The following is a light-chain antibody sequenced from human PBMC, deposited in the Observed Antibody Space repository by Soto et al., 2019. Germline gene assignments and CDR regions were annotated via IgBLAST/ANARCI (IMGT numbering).Light chain of an antibody. V-gene: IGKV1-39*01. CDR2: AAS. J-gene: IGKJ4*01. CDR3: QQSYSTPLT. CDR1: QSIGGF. Sequence: DIQMTQSPSSLSVSVVDRVTITFRASQSIGGFLNWYQQKLGKAPKLLIYAASSLQSGVPSRFSGSGSGTDFTLTISSLQPEDFATYYCQQSYSTPLTFGGGTKVDIK.